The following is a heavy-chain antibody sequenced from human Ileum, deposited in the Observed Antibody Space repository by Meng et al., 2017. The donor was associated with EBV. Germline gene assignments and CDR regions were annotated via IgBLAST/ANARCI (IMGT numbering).Heavy chain of an antibody. D-gene: IGHD4-23*01. V-gene: IGHV4-30-2*01. J-gene: IGHJ4*02. Sequence: LRQEEAAAGLVKPSQTLSLTCAVSGGSISSGGHSWSWIRQPPGKGLEWIGDIQHSGSTYYNPSLKSRVTISVDRSRNQFSLKLSSVTAADTAVYYCARAHPVVYFFDYWGQGTLVTVSS. CDR1: GGSISSGGHS. CDR2: IQHSGST. CDR3: ARAHPVVYFFDY.